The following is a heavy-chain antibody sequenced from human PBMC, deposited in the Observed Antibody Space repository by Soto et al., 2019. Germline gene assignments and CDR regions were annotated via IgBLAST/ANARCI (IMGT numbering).Heavy chain of an antibody. V-gene: IGHV3-48*03. D-gene: IGHD2-2*01. J-gene: IGHJ6*02. CDR2: ISSSGSTI. CDR1: GFTFSSYE. Sequence: ESGGGLVQPGGSLRLSCAASGFTFSSYEMNWVRQAPGKGLEWVSYISSSGSTIYYADSVKGRFTISRDNAKNSLYLQMNSLRAEDTAVYYCAREGCSSTSCYDLYYYYYGMDVWGQGTTVTVSS. CDR3: AREGCSSTSCYDLYYYYYGMDV.